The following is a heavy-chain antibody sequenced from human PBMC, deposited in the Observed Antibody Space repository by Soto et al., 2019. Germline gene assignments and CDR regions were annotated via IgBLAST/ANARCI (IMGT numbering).Heavy chain of an antibody. D-gene: IGHD1-26*01. CDR3: ARNLSGSQHAYYYGVDV. V-gene: IGHV4-39*01. CDR1: GGSFSSSSYY. CDR2: AYYSGST. Sequence: SETLSLTCTVSGGSFSSSSYYWGWIRQPPGRGLEWIGSAYYSGSTYYNPSLQSRVTISVVTYKNQFSLKLSSVTAAETAVYYCARNLSGSQHAYYYGVDVWGRGTTVTVSS. J-gene: IGHJ6*02.